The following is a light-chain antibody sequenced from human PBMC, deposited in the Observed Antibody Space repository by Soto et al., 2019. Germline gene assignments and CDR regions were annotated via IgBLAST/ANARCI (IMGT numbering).Light chain of an antibody. CDR2: GAS. J-gene: IGKJ2*01. CDR1: QSVSSSD. V-gene: IGKV3-20*01. Sequence: EIVLTQSPGTLSLSPGERATLSCRASQSVSSSDLAWYQQKPGQAPRLLIYGASSRATGIPDRFSGSGSGTDFTLTIIRLEPEDFAVYYCQQYGSSPSMYTFGQGTKLEIK. CDR3: QQYGSSPSMYT.